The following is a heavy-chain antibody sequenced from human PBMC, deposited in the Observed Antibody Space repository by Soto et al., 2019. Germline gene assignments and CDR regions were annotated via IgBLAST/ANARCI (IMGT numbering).Heavy chain of an antibody. CDR1: GYTFTAYY. V-gene: IGHV1-2*02. CDR2: INPTFGDT. CDR3: ARNMDYYYGRGSGNGHGV. J-gene: IGHJ6*02. Sequence: QVQLVQSGAEVKEPGDSVRVSCEASGYTFTAYYIHWVRQAPGQGLEWMGWINPTFGDTTYAQDFQGSVSMTRDMSISTVYMELSRLTSDDTAIYYCARNMDYYYGRGSGNGHGVWGQGTTVTVFS. D-gene: IGHD3-10*02.